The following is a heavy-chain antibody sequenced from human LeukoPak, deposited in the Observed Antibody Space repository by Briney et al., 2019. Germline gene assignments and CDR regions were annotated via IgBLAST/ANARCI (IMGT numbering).Heavy chain of an antibody. J-gene: IGHJ3*02. CDR2: IYSGDST. D-gene: IGHD3-3*01. CDR3: WRVFWEKAALTGVFAI. V-gene: IGHV3-66*01. CDR1: GFTFSGNY. Sequence: PGGSLRLSCAASGFTFSGNYMSWVRQAPGKGLEWVSIIYSGDSTYYADGVKGRFTISRDNTNSTLYLQIKDLGAEDNAVHYCWRVFWEKAALTGVFAIWGQGTIVTVSS.